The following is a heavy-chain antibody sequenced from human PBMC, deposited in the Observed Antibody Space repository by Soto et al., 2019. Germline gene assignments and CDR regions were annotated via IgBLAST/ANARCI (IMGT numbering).Heavy chain of an antibody. V-gene: IGHV4-59*08. CDR2: IYYSGST. D-gene: IGHD2-15*01. J-gene: IGHJ1*01. Sequence: SETLSLTCTVSGGCISTYYWSWIRQPPGKGLEWIGFIYYSGSTNYNPSLKSRVTMSVDTSKNQFSLKLNPVTAADTAVYYCARHAELTAGRSYSEHFQHWGQGTLVTVSS. CDR1: GGCISTYY. CDR3: ARHAELTAGRSYSEHFQH.